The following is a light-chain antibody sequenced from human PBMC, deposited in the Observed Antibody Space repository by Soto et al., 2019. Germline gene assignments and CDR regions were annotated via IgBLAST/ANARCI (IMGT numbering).Light chain of an antibody. J-gene: IGKJ5*01. CDR3: QHLNSYPIT. Sequence: LLTEFTSSLSASLGDSVTFTCRASLGISSHLAWYQQKPGKAPKLLIYEVSTLQSGVPSRFSGSGSGTDFTPTISSLQPEDFATYYCQHLNSYPITLGQGTRLEIK. CDR2: EVS. V-gene: IGKV1-9*01. CDR1: LGISSH.